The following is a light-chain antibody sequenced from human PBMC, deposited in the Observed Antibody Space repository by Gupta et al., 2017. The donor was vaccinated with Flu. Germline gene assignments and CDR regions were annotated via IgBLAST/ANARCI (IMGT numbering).Light chain of an antibody. CDR3: QLYGRSPKYS. V-gene: IGKV3-20*01. Sequence: EIVLSQSPGSLSFSPGERATLSCRASQSVSRSYLAWYHHKPGQDPRLLINGASSRATGVPDRFTGSGSGTDFTLTISRLEPEDYAVFYCQLYGRSPKYSFGQGTKLEIK. J-gene: IGKJ2*01. CDR1: QSVSRSY. CDR2: GAS.